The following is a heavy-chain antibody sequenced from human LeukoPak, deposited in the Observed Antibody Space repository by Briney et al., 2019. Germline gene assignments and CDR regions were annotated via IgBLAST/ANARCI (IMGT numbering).Heavy chain of an antibody. J-gene: IGHJ6*04. Sequence: GESLKISCKGSGYSFTSYWIRWVRQMPGKGLEWMERIDPSDSYTNYSPSFQGHVTISADKSISTAYLQWSSLKASDTAMHYCAVWFGELYSPNYYYYGMDVWGKGTTVTVSS. CDR3: AVWFGELYSPNYYYYGMDV. V-gene: IGHV5-10-1*01. CDR1: GYSFTSYW. D-gene: IGHD3-10*01. CDR2: IDPSDSYT.